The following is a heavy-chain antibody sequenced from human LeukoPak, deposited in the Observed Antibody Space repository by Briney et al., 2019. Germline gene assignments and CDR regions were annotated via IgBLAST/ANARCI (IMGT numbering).Heavy chain of an antibody. Sequence: PSETLSLTCAVSGGSSSSSNWWNWVRQPPGKGLEWIGEIDHSGRTNYNPSLKSRVTISVDKSKNQISLKLSSVTAADTAVYYCARGPLRSGYYRPNWFDPWGQGTLVTVSS. V-gene: IGHV4-4*02. CDR3: ARGPLRSGYYRPNWFDP. CDR1: GGSSSSSNW. J-gene: IGHJ5*02. D-gene: IGHD3-3*01. CDR2: IDHSGRT.